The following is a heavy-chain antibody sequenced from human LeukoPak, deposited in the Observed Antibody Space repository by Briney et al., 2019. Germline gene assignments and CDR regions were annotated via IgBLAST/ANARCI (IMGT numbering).Heavy chain of an antibody. V-gene: IGHV3-23*01. Sequence: GGSLRLSCAASGFTFSNYAMSWVRQAPGKGLEWVSAMSGSGSSTWYADSVKGRLTISRDNSKNTLFLQMNGLRAEDTAVYYCAKDLYDSSGSRYDYWGQGTLVTVSS. J-gene: IGHJ4*02. D-gene: IGHD3-22*01. CDR1: GFTFSNYA. CDR2: MSGSGSST. CDR3: AKDLYDSSGSRYDY.